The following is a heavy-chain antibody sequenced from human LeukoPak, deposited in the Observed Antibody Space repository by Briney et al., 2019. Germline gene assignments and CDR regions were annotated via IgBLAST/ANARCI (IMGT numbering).Heavy chain of an antibody. V-gene: IGHV1-46*01. CDR3: ARGVRGYSGYDLFHYYYYMDV. D-gene: IGHD5-12*01. J-gene: IGHJ6*03. Sequence: ASVKVSCKASGYTFTSYYMHWVRQAPGQGLEWMGIINPSGGSTSYAQKFQGRVTMTRDTSTSTVYMELSSLRSEDTAVYYCARGVRGYSGYDLFHYYYYMDVWGKGTTVTISS. CDR1: GYTFTSYY. CDR2: INPSGGST.